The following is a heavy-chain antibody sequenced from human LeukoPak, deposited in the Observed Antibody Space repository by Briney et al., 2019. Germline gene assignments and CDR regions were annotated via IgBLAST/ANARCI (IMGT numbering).Heavy chain of an antibody. CDR2: INPSGDAT. V-gene: IGHV1-46*01. J-gene: IGHJ4*02. Sequence: GASVKVSCKASGFSFISYYMHWLRQAPGQGLEWMGVINPSGDATNYAQKFQGRVTLTRDTSTSTVYMELSSLRSEDTAVYYCARERSATFYFDYWGRGTLVTVSS. D-gene: IGHD2-15*01. CDR1: GFSFISYY. CDR3: ARERSATFYFDY.